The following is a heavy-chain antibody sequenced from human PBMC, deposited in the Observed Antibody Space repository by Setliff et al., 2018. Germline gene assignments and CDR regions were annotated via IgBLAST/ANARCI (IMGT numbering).Heavy chain of an antibody. V-gene: IGHV2-5*02. CDR2: IYWDDDK. D-gene: IGHD3-22*01. Sequence: SGPTLVNPTQTLTLTCTFSGFSLSTYGVSVGWIRHPPGKALGWLALIYWDDDKRYSPSLTSRVTITKDTSKNQVVLTMTGMDPVDAATYYCARTFYYDDSGSNRLLYYFDYWGQGALVTVSS. J-gene: IGHJ4*02. CDR1: GFSLSTYGVS. CDR3: ARTFYYDDSGSNRLLYYFDY.